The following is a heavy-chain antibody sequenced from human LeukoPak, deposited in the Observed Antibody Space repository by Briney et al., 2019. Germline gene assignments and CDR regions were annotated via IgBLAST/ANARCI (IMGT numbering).Heavy chain of an antibody. CDR2: INPNSGGT. D-gene: IGHD3-22*01. CDR3: ARVLGYYDSSGYGY. Sequence: ASVNVSCKASGYTFTGYYMHWVRQAPGQGLEWMGWINPNSGGTNYAQKFQGRVTMTRDTSISTAYMELSRLRSDDTAVYYCARVLGYYDSSGYGYWGQGTLVTVSS. V-gene: IGHV1-2*02. J-gene: IGHJ4*02. CDR1: GYTFTGYY.